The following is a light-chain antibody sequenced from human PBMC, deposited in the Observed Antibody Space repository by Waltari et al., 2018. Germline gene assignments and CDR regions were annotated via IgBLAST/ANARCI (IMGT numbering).Light chain of an antibody. CDR1: SSDIGVYDY. Sequence: QSALPQPPSASGSPGESVTISCTGTSSDIGVYDYVPCYQQHPGKAPKLMIYEVIKRPSGVPDRFSGSKSGNTASLTVSGLQAEDEADYYCCSYAGTNNFYVFGTGTKVTVL. CDR3: CSYAGTNNFYV. J-gene: IGLJ1*01. CDR2: EVI. V-gene: IGLV2-8*01.